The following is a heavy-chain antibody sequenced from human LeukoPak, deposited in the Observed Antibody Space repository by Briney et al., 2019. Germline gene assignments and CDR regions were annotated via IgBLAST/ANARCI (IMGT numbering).Heavy chain of an antibody. CDR2: INPNSGGI. Sequence: ASVKVSCKASGYTFTGYYMHWVRQAPGQGLEWMGWINPNSGGINYAQKFQGRVTMTRDTSISTAYMELSRLRSDDTDVYYCARLFGDYYFDYWGQGTLVTVSS. CDR3: ARLFGDYYFDY. CDR1: GYTFTGYY. V-gene: IGHV1-2*02. D-gene: IGHD3-16*01. J-gene: IGHJ4*02.